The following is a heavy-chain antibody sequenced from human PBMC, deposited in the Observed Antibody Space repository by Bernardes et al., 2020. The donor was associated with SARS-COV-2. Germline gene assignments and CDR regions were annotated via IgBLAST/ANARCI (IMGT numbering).Heavy chain of an antibody. D-gene: IGHD2-15*01. CDR2: FDPEDGET. J-gene: IGHJ5*02. V-gene: IGHV1-24*01. CDR1: GYTLTELS. Sequence: ASVKVSCKVSGYTLTELSMHWVRQAPGKGLEWMGGFDPEDGETIYAQKFQGRVTMTEDTSTDTAYMELSSLRSEDTAVYYCATAPPYCSGGSCKVVRWFDPSRPGPLVAVSS. CDR3: ATAPPYCSGGSCKVVRWFDP.